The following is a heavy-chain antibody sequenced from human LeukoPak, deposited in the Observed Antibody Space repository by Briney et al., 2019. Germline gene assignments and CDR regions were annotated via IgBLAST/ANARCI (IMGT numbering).Heavy chain of an antibody. CDR2: IKQDGSEI. CDR3: ARDLSGWELQEY. D-gene: IGHD1-26*01. Sequence: GGSLRLSCAASGFTFSSYWMGWVRQAPGKGLEWVANIKQDGSEIYYVDSVKGRFTISRDNAKNSLFLQMNSLRAEDTAVYYCARDLSGWELQEYWGEGTLVTVSS. CDR1: GFTFSSYW. J-gene: IGHJ4*02. V-gene: IGHV3-7*01.